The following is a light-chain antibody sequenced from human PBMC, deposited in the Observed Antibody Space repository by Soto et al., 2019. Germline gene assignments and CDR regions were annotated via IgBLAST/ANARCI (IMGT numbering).Light chain of an antibody. Sequence: EIVLTQSPGTLSLSPGERATLSCRASQSVSSSYLAWYQQKPGQAPRLLIYSASSRATGIPDRFSGSGSGTDFTLTISRLEPEDFAVYFCQQYGRSPRTFGQGTKLEIK. CDR3: QQYGRSPRT. J-gene: IGKJ2*01. CDR2: SAS. V-gene: IGKV3-20*01. CDR1: QSVSSSY.